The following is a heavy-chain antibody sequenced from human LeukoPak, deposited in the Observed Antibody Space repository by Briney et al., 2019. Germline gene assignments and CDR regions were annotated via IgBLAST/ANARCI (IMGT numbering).Heavy chain of an antibody. D-gene: IGHD3-10*01. Sequence: PGGSLRLSCAASGFTFSNYAMHWVRQAPGKGLEWVAVISYDGSNKYYADSVKGRFTISRDNSKNTLYLQMNSLRAEDTAVYYCARVERAYYYGSGSYDVWGQGTLVTVSS. J-gene: IGHJ4*02. CDR1: GFTFSNYA. CDR3: ARVERAYYYGSGSYDV. CDR2: ISYDGSNK. V-gene: IGHV3-30*04.